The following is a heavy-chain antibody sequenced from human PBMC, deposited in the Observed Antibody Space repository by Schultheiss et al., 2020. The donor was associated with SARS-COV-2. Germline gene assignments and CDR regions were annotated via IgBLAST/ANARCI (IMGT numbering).Heavy chain of an antibody. CDR2: IYHSGST. Sequence: SETLSLTCAVSGGSISSSNWWSWVRQPPGKGLEWIGEIYHSGSTNYNPSLKSRVTISVDKSKNQFSLKLSSVTAADTAVYYCARDPRRAYCGGDCPFPWGQGTLVTVSS. J-gene: IGHJ4*02. D-gene: IGHD2-21*02. CDR3: ARDPRRAYCGGDCPFP. CDR1: GGSISSSNW. V-gene: IGHV4-4*02.